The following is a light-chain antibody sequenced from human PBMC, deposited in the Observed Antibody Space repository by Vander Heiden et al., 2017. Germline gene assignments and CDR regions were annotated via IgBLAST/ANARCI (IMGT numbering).Light chain of an antibody. V-gene: IGKV1-5*01. Sequence: RVTITCRASQCTSWLAWYQQKPGKAPKLLIYDDSSLQSGVPSRFRGSGSGTYFSLTISSLLSDDFATYYFQQYNRYSRTFGQGTKVEIK. CDR2: DDS. CDR1: QCTSW. J-gene: IGKJ1*01. CDR3: QQYNRYSRT.